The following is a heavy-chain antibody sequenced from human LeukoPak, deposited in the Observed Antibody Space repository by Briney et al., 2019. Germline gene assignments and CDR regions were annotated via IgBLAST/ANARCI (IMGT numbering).Heavy chain of an antibody. V-gene: IGHV3-43*02. CDR1: GFIFGDHA. J-gene: IGHJ4*02. Sequence: AGGSLRLSYAACGFIFGDHAMHWVRQAPGKGLEWVSLISGDGGRTYYADSVKGRFTISRDNSKNSLYLQMNSLRTEDTAFYYCAEAIDYDILTGYYNGPFDYWGQGTLVTVSS. CDR3: AEAIDYDILTGYYNGPFDY. CDR2: ISGDGGRT. D-gene: IGHD3-9*01.